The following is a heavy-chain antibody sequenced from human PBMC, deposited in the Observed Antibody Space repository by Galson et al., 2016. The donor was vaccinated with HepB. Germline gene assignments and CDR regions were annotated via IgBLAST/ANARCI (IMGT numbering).Heavy chain of an antibody. Sequence: QSGAEVKKPGESLKISCKGSGYSFTGYWIAWVRQTPEKGLEFMGIVYHDDSDTRYGPSFEGQVTVSADKSITTAFLQWHRLEDSDTAMYYCARSGYTGNFLPYWGQGTLATVSS. CDR1: GYSFTGYW. D-gene: IGHD1-26*01. CDR2: VYHDDSDT. J-gene: IGHJ4*01. V-gene: IGHV5-51*03. CDR3: ARSGYTGNFLPY.